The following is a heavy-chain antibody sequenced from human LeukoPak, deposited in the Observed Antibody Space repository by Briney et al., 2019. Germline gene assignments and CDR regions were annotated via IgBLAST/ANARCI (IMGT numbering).Heavy chain of an antibody. CDR2: ISAYNGNT. Sequence: AAVKLSCKASGYTFTSYGINWVRQAPAQGLEWMGWISAYNGNTNYAQKLQGRVTMTTDTSTSTAYMELRSLRSDDTAVYYCARDRGYYDDAPDYGGQGTRVTVSS. D-gene: IGHD3-22*01. V-gene: IGHV1-18*01. J-gene: IGHJ4*02. CDR1: GYTFTSYG. CDR3: ARDRGYYDDAPDY.